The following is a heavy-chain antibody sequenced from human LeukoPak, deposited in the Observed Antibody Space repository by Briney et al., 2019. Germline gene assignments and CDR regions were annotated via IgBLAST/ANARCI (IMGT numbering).Heavy chain of an antibody. CDR2: IWYDGSNK. CDR1: GFTFSSYG. Sequence: GRSLRLSCAASGFTFSSYGMHWVRQAPGKGLEWVAVIWYDGSNKYYADSVKGRFTTSRDNSKNTLYLQMNSLRAEDTAVYYCARAHYYDSKALDYWGQGTLVTVSS. J-gene: IGHJ4*02. V-gene: IGHV3-33*01. D-gene: IGHD3-22*01. CDR3: ARAHYYDSKALDY.